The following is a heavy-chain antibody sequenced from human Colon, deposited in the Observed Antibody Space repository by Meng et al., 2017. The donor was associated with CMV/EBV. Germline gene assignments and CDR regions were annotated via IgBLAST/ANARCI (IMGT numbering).Heavy chain of an antibody. CDR2: IFHSGAS. CDR3: ADPPAGL. J-gene: IGHJ4*02. D-gene: IGHD3-16*01. CDR1: GGSLIGTNW. Sequence: LSLTCVVSGGSLIGTNWWNWVRQPPGGGLEWIGEIFHSGASNYNPSLKSRATISIDNSKNQFSLRLTSVTVADTAVYFCADPPAGLWGQGVLVTVSS. V-gene: IGHV4-4*01.